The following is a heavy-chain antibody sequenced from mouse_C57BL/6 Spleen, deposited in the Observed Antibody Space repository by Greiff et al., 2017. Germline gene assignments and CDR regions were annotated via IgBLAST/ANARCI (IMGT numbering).Heavy chain of an antibody. V-gene: IGHV7-3*01. D-gene: IGHD4-1*02. CDR3: ARYDPNWDYWYFDV. CDR1: GFTFTDYY. CDR2: IRNKANGYTT. J-gene: IGHJ1*03. Sequence: EVQLVESGGGLVQPGGSLSLSCAASGFTFTDYYMSWVRQPPGKALEWLGFIRNKANGYTTAYSASVKGRFTISRDNSQSILYLQMNALRAEESATYYCARYDPNWDYWYFDVWGTGTTVTVSS.